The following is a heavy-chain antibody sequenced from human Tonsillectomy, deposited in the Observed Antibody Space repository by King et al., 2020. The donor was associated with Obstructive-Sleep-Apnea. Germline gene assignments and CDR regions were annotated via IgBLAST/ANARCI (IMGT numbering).Heavy chain of an antibody. J-gene: IGHJ6*02. V-gene: IGHV3-30*02. CDR1: GFTFSSYV. CDR3: AKNEPYSSRWYSSLNYYYYGMDV. CDR2: VRYDGSNK. Sequence: VQLVESGGGVVQPGRSLRFSCAASGFTFSSYVMHWVCQAPGKGLELAAFVRYDGSNKYYADSVKGRFTLALDNSNNTLYLQMNSLSAEDTAVYYCAKNEPYSSRWYSSLNYYYYGMDVWGQGTTVTVSS. D-gene: IGHD6-13*01.